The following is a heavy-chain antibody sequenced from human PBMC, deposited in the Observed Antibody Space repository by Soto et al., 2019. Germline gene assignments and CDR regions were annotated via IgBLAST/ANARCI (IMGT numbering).Heavy chain of an antibody. V-gene: IGHV1-18*01. J-gene: IGHJ6*02. CDR1: GYTFTSYG. CDR2: ISAYNGNT. Sequence: ASVKVSCKASGYTFTSYGISWVRQAPGQGLEWMGWISAYNGNTNYAQKLQGRVTMTTDTSTSTAYMELRSLRSDDTAVYYCVRVVRDCSSTSCYYYYGMDVWGQGTTVTVSS. D-gene: IGHD2-2*01. CDR3: VRVVRDCSSTSCYYYYGMDV.